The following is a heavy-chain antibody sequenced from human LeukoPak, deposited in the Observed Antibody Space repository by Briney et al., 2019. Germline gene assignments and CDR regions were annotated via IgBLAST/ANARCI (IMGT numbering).Heavy chain of an antibody. CDR1: GGTFGSYA. CDR3: ARGPVGYYYGGYYFDY. Sequence: SVKVSCKASGGTFGSYAISWVRQAPGQGLEWMGGIIPIFGTANYAQKFQGRVTITADESTSTAYMELSSLRSEDTAVYYCARGPVGYYYGGYYFDYWGQGTLVTVSS. V-gene: IGHV1-69*13. D-gene: IGHD3-22*01. J-gene: IGHJ4*02. CDR2: IIPIFGTA.